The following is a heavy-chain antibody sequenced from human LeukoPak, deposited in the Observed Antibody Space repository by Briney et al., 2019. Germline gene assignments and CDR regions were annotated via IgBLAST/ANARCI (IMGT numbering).Heavy chain of an antibody. V-gene: IGHV1-46*01. Sequence: ASVKVSCKASGYTFTGYYMHWVRQAPGQGLEWMGIINPSGGSTSYAQKFQGRVTMTRDTSTSTVYMELSSLRSEDTAVYYCARDGVRIPYFDYWGQGTLVTVSS. CDR1: GYTFTGYY. CDR3: ARDGVRIPYFDY. CDR2: INPSGGST. D-gene: IGHD5-18*01. J-gene: IGHJ4*02.